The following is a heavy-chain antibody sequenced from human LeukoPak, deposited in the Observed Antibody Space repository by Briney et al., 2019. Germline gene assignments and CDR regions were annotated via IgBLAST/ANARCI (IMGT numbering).Heavy chain of an antibody. J-gene: IGHJ3*02. CDR1: GYTFTSYY. CDR2: INPSGGST. Sequence: ASVKVSCKASGYTFTSYYMHWVRQAPGQGLEWMGIINPSGGSTSYAQKFQGRVTMTRDMSTSTVYMELSSLRSEDTAVYYCAKADIVVITTAHAFDIWGQGTMVTVSS. D-gene: IGHD3-22*01. V-gene: IGHV1-46*01. CDR3: AKADIVVITTAHAFDI.